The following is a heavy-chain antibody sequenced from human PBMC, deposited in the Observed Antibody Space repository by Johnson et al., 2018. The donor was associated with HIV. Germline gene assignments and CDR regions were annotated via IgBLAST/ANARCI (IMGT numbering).Heavy chain of an antibody. V-gene: IGHV3-30-3*01. D-gene: IGHD7-27*01. J-gene: IGHJ3*02. CDR1: GFTFSSYA. Sequence: QVQLVESGGGLVQPGGSLRLSCAASGFTFSSYAMHWVRQAPGKGLDWVAVISYDGSNKYYADSVKGRFTISRDNSKNTLYLQMNSLRAEDTAVYYCARDLTNWGVGDAFDIWGQGTMVTVSS. CDR2: ISYDGSNK. CDR3: ARDLTNWGVGDAFDI.